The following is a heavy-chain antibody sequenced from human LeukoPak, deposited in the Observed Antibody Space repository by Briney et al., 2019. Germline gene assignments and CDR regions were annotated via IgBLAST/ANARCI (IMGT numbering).Heavy chain of an antibody. V-gene: IGHV3-30*02. CDR3: AKEAFVYTGYYPLDY. J-gene: IGHJ4*02. Sequence: GGSLRLSCAASGFTFSSYGMHWVRQAPGKGLERVAFIRYDGSNKYYADSLKGRFTISRENYKKTLYLQMNSLRTEDTAVYYCAKEAFVYTGYYPLDYWGQGTLVTVSS. D-gene: IGHD3-9*01. CDR1: GFTFSSYG. CDR2: IRYDGSNK.